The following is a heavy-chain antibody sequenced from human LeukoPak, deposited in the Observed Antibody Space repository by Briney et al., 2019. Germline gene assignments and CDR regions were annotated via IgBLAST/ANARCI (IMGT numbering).Heavy chain of an antibody. CDR2: INPSGGST. D-gene: IGHD6-13*01. J-gene: IGHJ6*03. CDR3: ARGPGYSSSWYVGMAYYYYYMDV. Sequence: ASVKVSCKASGYTFTNYYMHWVRQAPGQGLEWMGIINPSGGSTSYAQKFQGRVTMTRDTSTSTVYMELSSLRSEDTAVYYCARGPGYSSSWYVGMAYYYYYMDVWGKGTTVTISS. CDR1: GYTFTNYY. V-gene: IGHV1-46*01.